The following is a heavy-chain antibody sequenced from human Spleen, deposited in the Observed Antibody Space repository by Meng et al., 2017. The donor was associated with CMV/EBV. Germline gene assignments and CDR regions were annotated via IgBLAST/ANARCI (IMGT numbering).Heavy chain of an antibody. D-gene: IGHD3-22*01. CDR2: ISSSSGYI. J-gene: IGHJ5*02. V-gene: IGHV3-21*01. Sequence: EVQLVESGGGLVKPGGSLSLSWSVSGFTFSSYSMNWVRQAPGKGLEWVSSISSSSGYIYYADSVKGRFTISRDNAKNSLYLQMNSLRAEDTAVYYCARDPYDSSGYRWFDPWGQGTLVTVSS. CDR3: ARDPYDSSGYRWFDP. CDR1: GFTFSSYS.